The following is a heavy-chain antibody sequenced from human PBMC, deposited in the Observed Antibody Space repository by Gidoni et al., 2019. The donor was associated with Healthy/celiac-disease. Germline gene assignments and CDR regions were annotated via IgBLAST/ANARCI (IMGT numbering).Heavy chain of an antibody. CDR1: GYTFTSYY. Sequence: QVQLVQSGAEVKKPGASVKVSCKASGYTFTSYYMHWVRQAPGQGLEWMGIINPSGGSTSYAKKFQGRVTMTRDTSTSTVYMELSSLRSEDTAVYYCARASEEWELHGYYFDYWGQGTLVTVSS. D-gene: IGHD1-26*01. CDR2: INPSGGST. J-gene: IGHJ4*02. CDR3: ARASEEWELHGYYFDY. V-gene: IGHV1-46*03.